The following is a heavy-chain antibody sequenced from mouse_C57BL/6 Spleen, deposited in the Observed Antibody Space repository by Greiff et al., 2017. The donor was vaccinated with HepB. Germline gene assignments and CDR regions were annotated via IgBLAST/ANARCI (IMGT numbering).Heavy chain of an antibody. J-gene: IGHJ1*03. CDR1: GYTFTDYE. CDR2: IDPETGGS. CDR3: TRSKDYDGYYEGWYFDV. Sequence: VQLQQSGAELVRPGASVTLSCKASGYTFTDYEMHWVKQTPVHGLEWIGAIDPETGGSAYNQKFKGKAILTADKSSSTAYMELRSLTSEDSAVYYCTRSKDYDGYYEGWYFDVWGTGTTVTVSS. V-gene: IGHV1-15*01. D-gene: IGHD2-3*01.